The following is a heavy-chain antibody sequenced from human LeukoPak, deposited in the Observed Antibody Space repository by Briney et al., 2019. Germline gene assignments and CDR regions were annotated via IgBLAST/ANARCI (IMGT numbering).Heavy chain of an antibody. D-gene: IGHD1-26*01. J-gene: IGHJ4*02. Sequence: GGSLRLSCAASGFSFDDFAMHWVRQPPGKGPEWVCLVTWDGYSTTYADTLQGRFTTSRDNSKNLLYLQMNSLRAEDTAIYYCAKAIGSSSTKPIDFWGQGNLVTVSS. CDR3: AKAIGSSSTKPIDF. CDR2: VTWDGYST. CDR1: GFSFDDFA. V-gene: IGHV3-43D*03.